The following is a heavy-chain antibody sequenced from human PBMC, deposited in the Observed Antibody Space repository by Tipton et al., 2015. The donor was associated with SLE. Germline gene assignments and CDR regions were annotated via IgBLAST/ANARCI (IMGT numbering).Heavy chain of an antibody. V-gene: IGHV3-49*04. CDR1: GFTFSAYD. Sequence: SLRFSCAASGFTFSAYDMNWVRQAPGKGLEWVGFIRSNGYGGTTEYAASVKGRSTISRDDSKGIVYLQMNGLKIEDTAVYYCIRGNRASIGPWGQGTLVTVSS. J-gene: IGHJ5*02. CDR3: IRGNRASIGP. CDR2: IRSNGYGGTT. D-gene: IGHD2/OR15-2a*01.